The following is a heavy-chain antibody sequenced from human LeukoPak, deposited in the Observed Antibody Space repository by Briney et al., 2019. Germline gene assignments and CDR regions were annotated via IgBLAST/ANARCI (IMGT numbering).Heavy chain of an antibody. J-gene: IGHJ4*02. CDR2: IYTSGTP. V-gene: IGHV4-61*02. CDR1: GGSISSGTYY. CDR3: ARELDYYDSSGYSTFDY. D-gene: IGHD3-22*01. Sequence: SETLSLTCTVSGGSISSGTYYWTWIRQPAGKGLEWIGRIYTSGTPNYNSSLKSRVTISMDTSKNQFSLRLSSVTAADTAVYYCARELDYYDSSGYSTFDYWGQGTLVTVSS.